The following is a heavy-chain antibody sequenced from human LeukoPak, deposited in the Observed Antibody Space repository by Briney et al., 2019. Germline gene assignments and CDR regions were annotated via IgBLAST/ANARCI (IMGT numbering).Heavy chain of an antibody. V-gene: IGHV4-39*02. CDR3: AREIAAADVYYYYYYMDV. CDR1: GGSISSSSYY. Sequence: SETLSLTCTVSGGSISSSSYYWGWIRQPPGKGLEWIGSIYYNGSTYYNPSLKSRVTISVDTSKNQFSLKLSSVTAADTAVYYCAREIAAADVYYYYYYMDVWGKGTTVTVSS. CDR2: IYYNGST. D-gene: IGHD6-13*01. J-gene: IGHJ6*03.